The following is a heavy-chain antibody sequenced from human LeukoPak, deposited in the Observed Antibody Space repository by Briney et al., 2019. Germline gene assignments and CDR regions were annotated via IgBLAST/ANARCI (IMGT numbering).Heavy chain of an antibody. D-gene: IGHD2-2*01. J-gene: IGHJ4*02. V-gene: IGHV1-8*02. CDR3: ARDVGEYCSSTNCYASHY. CDR2: MNPNSGNT. Sequence: ASVKVSCKASGYTFTSYAMNWVRQATGQGLEWMGWMNPNSGNTGYAQKFQGRVTMTRNTSISTAYMELSSLRSDDTAVYYCARDVGEYCSSTNCYASHYWGQGTLVTVSS. CDR1: GYTFTSYA.